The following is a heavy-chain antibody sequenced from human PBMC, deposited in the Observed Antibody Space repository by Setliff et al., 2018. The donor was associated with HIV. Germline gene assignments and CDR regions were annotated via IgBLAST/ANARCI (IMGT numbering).Heavy chain of an antibody. Sequence: GGSLRLSCAASGFIFSSYGMHWVRQAPGKGLEWVAFIRYDGSNKYYADSVKGRFTISRDNAKNSLYLQMNSLRAEDTAVYYCARPNYYDSSGSFDYWGQGTLVTVSS. D-gene: IGHD3-22*01. V-gene: IGHV3-30*02. CDR1: GFIFSSYG. CDR3: ARPNYYDSSGSFDY. CDR2: IRYDGSNK. J-gene: IGHJ4*02.